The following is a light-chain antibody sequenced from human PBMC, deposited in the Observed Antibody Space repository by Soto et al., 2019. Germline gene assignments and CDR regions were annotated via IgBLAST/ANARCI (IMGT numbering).Light chain of an antibody. CDR2: AAS. J-gene: IGKJ1*01. Sequence: DIQMTQSPSSLSAFVGDRVTITCRASQSISNYLHWYQQKPGKAPKLLIFAASSLQSGVPSRFSGSGSGTDFALTISSLQPEDFETYYCQQGYNIPRTFGQGTKVDIK. CDR1: QSISNY. CDR3: QQGYNIPRT. V-gene: IGKV1-39*01.